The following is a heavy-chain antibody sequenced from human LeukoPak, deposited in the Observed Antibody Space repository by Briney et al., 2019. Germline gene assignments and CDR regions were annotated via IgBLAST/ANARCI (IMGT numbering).Heavy chain of an antibody. CDR1: GFTFSSYS. CDR2: ISGSSRAI. V-gene: IGHV3-48*01. Sequence: GGSLRLSCAASGFTFSSYSMNWVRQAPGKGLEWISYISGSSRAIYYADSVKGRFTISRDNAKNSLYLQMNNLRAEDTAVYYCAREPQVGFDYWGQGTLVTISS. CDR3: AREPQVGFDY. D-gene: IGHD1-26*01. J-gene: IGHJ4*02.